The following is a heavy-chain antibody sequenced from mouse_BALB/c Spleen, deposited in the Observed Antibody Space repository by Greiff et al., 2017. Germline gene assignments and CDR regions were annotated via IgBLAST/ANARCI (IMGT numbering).Heavy chain of an antibody. D-gene: IGHD3-1*01. CDR2: ISSGSSTI. CDR1: GFTFSSFG. CDR3: AREGLYYAMDY. J-gene: IGHJ4*01. V-gene: IGHV5-17*02. Sequence: EVQVVESGGGLVQPGGSRKLSCAASGFTFSSFGMHWVRRAPEKGLEWVAYISSGSSTIYYADTVKGRFTISRDNPKNTLFLQMTSLRSEDTAMYYCAREGLYYAMDYWGQGTSVTVSS.